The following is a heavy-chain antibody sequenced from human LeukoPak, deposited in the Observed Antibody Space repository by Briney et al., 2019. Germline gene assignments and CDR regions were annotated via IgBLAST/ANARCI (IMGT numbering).Heavy chain of an antibody. V-gene: IGHV4-59*08. CDR2: IYYSGST. CDR1: GGSISSYY. J-gene: IGHJ4*02. CDR3: ARHSTASGYLNYFDY. D-gene: IGHD1-1*01. Sequence: SETLSLTCTVSGGSISSYYWSWIRQPPGKGLEWIGYIYYSGSTNYNPSLKSRVTISVGTSKNQFSLKLSSVTAADTAVYYCARHSTASGYLNYFDYWGQGTLVTVSS.